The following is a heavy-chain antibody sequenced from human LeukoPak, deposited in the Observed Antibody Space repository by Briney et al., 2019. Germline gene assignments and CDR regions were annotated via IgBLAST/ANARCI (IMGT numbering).Heavy chain of an antibody. CDR2: ISSSSSTI. Sequence: GGSLRLSCAASGFTFSSYSMNWVRQAPGKGLEWVSYISSSSSTIYYADSVKGRFTISRDNAKNSLYLQMNGLRAEDTAVYYCARDQTRITIFGVVIPFDYWGQGTLVTVSS. CDR1: GFTFSSYS. J-gene: IGHJ4*02. V-gene: IGHV3-48*01. D-gene: IGHD3-3*01. CDR3: ARDQTRITIFGVVIPFDY.